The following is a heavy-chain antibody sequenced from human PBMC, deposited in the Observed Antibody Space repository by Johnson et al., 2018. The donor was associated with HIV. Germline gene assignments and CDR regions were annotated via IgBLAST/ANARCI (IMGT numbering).Heavy chain of an antibody. D-gene: IGHD5-24*01. J-gene: IGHJ3*02. CDR3: ARGREMATRTGAFDI. CDR1: GFTFSSYW. V-gene: IGHV3-74*01. Sequence: VQLVESGGGLVQPGGSLRLSCAASGFTFSSYWMHWVRQAPGKGLVWVSRINTDGSSTTYADSVKGRFHISRDNAKNTLYLQMNSLRVEETAVYYCARGREMATRTGAFDIWGQGTMVTVSS. CDR2: INTDGSST.